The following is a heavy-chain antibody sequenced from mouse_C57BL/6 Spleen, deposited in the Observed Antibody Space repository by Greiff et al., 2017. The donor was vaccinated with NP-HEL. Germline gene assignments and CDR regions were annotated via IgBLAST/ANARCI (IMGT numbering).Heavy chain of an antibody. V-gene: IGHV1-82*01. CDR3: AREGSGWYFDY. D-gene: IGHD3-2*02. CDR2: IYPGDGDT. Sequence: QVQLQQSGPELVKPGASVKISCKASGYAFSSSWMNWVKQRPGKGLEWIGRIYPGDGDTNYNGKFKGKATLTADKSSSTAYMQLSSLTSEDSAVYFCAREGSGWYFDYWGQGTTLTVSS. CDR1: GYAFSSSW. J-gene: IGHJ2*01.